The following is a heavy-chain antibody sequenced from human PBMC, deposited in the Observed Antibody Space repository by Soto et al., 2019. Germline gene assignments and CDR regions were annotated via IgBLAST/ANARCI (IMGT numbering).Heavy chain of an antibody. D-gene: IGHD6-19*01. CDR2: ISAYNGNT. V-gene: IGHV1-18*01. Sequence: VKVSCKASGYTFTSYGISWVRQAPGQGLEWMGWISAYNGNTNYAQKLQGRVTMTTDTSTSTAYMELRSLRSDDTAVYYCARVGIAVAGNYYYYYGMDVWGQGTTVTVSS. CDR3: ARVGIAVAGNYYYYYGMDV. J-gene: IGHJ6*02. CDR1: GYTFTSYG.